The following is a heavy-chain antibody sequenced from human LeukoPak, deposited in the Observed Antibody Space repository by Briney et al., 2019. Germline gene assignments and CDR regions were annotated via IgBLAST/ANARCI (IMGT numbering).Heavy chain of an antibody. CDR2: INPRSGGT. D-gene: IGHD1-1*01. CDR3: ATDPTTAGTTRFDY. Sequence: GASVKVSCKASGYTFTSYYMHWVRQAPGQGLEWMGWINPRSGGTNYAQKFQGRVTMTRDTSISTAYMELSRLTSDDTAVYYCATDPTTAGTTRFDYWGQGTLVTVSS. CDR1: GYTFTSYY. J-gene: IGHJ4*02. V-gene: IGHV1-2*02.